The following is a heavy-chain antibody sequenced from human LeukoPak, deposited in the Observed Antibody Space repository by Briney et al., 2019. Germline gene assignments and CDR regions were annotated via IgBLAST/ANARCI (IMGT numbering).Heavy chain of an antibody. CDR3: ARAREYSYGWGFDY. J-gene: IGHJ4*02. CDR1: GGTLRSYA. V-gene: IGHV1-69*06. D-gene: IGHD5-18*01. CDR2: IIPIFGTA. Sequence: SVKVSCTASGGTLRSYAIRWVRPTPGRGLERMGGIIPIFGTANYAQQFQGRFTITADKSTSTAYMERSSLRSEDTAVYYCARAREYSYGWGFDYWGQGTLVTVSS.